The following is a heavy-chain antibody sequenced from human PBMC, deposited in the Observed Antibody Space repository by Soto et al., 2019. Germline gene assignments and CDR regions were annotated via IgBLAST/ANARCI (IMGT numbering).Heavy chain of an antibody. J-gene: IGHJ4*02. CDR3: AKDRLAGNFDY. CDR1: GFTFNNYA. V-gene: IGHV3-23*01. Sequence: EVQVLDSGGGLVQPGGSLRLSCAASGFTFNNYAMNWVRQAPGKGLEWVATISATGGSTYYADSVKGRFTISRDNSKNTLYLQMNGLRVEDTAVYYCAKDRLAGNFDYWGQGTQVTV. CDR2: ISATGGST.